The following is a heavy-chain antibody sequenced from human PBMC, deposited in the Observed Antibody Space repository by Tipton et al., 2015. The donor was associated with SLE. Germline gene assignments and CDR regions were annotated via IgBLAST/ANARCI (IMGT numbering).Heavy chain of an antibody. CDR3: ARAPEYYDVSTAEYASDAFDI. J-gene: IGHJ3*02. Sequence: TLSLTCTVSGGSISSYYWSWIRQPPGKGLEWIGYVYYSGSTYYNPSLKSRVTISVDTSKNQFSLKLSSVTAADTAVYYCARAPEYYDVSTAEYASDAFDIWGQGTLVTVSS. CDR2: VYYSGST. V-gene: IGHV4-59*01. CDR1: GGSISSYY. D-gene: IGHD3-9*01.